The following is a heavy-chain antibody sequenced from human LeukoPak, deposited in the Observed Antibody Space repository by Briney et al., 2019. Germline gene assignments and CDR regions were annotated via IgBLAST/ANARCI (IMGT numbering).Heavy chain of an antibody. CDR1: GGSINSGGYY. Sequence: SETLSLTCTVSGGSINSGGYYWTWIRQHPGKGLEWIGNIYYSGSTYFNPSLKTRITISIDTSKNQFSLKLSSVTAADTAVYYCARGYSSGWRKDLDYWGQGTLVTVSS. D-gene: IGHD6-19*01. CDR2: IYYSGST. V-gene: IGHV4-31*03. CDR3: ARGYSSGWRKDLDY. J-gene: IGHJ4*02.